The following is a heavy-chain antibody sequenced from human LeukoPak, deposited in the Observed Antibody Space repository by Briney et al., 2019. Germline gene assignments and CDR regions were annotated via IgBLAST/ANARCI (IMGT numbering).Heavy chain of an antibody. J-gene: IGHJ4*02. Sequence: GGSLRLSCAASGFTFSTYAISWVRQAPGKGLEWVSAISASGVSTYYADSVKGRFTISIDISKNTLYLQMNSLRADDTAVYYCAKGGSSGWYEHIDYWGQGTLVTVSS. CDR3: AKGGSSGWYEHIDY. V-gene: IGHV3-23*01. CDR1: GFTFSTYA. D-gene: IGHD6-19*01. CDR2: ISASGVST.